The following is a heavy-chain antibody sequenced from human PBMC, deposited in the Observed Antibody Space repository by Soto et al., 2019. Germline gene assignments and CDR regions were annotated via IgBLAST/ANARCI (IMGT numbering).Heavy chain of an antibody. V-gene: IGHV1-8*01. D-gene: IGHD2-2*02. Sequence: QVQLVQSGAEVKEPGASVKVSCKASGYTFTNYDINWVRQASGQGLEWMGWMNPNRGHTGYAQKFQGRVTMTRSTSISTAYMELSSLRSEDTAVYYCVRATEACASASCYNFWGQGTLVTVSS. CDR1: GYTFTNYD. J-gene: IGHJ4*02. CDR3: VRATEACASASCYNF. CDR2: MNPNRGHT.